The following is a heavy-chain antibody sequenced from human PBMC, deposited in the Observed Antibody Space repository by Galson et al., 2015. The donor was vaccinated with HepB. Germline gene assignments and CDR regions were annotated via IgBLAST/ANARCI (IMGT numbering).Heavy chain of an antibody. CDR3: ARGYCSGGSCYQGGARDQHIRPNRGTAYYYGMDV. V-gene: IGHV1-69*13. Sequence: SVKVSCKASGGTFSSYAISWVRQAPGQGLEWMGGIIPIFGTANYAQKFQGRVTITADESTSTAYMELSSLRSEDTAVYYCARGYCSGGSCYQGGARDQHIRPNRGTAYYYGMDVWGQGTTVTVSS. CDR1: GGTFSSYA. D-gene: IGHD2-15*01. J-gene: IGHJ6*02. CDR2: IIPIFGTA.